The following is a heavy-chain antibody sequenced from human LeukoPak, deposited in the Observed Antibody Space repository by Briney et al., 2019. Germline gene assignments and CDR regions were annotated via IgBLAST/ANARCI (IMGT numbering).Heavy chain of an antibody. J-gene: IGHJ6*02. V-gene: IGHV1-18*01. Sequence: ASVKVSCKASGYTFTSYGISWVRQAPGQGLEWMGWISAYNGNTNYAQKLQGRVTMTTDTSTSTAYMELRSLRSDDTAVYYCARDLLIVVVPAAMVTSNYGMDVWGQGTTVTVSS. D-gene: IGHD2-2*01. CDR3: ARDLLIVVVPAAMVTSNYGMDV. CDR1: GYTFTSYG. CDR2: ISAYNGNT.